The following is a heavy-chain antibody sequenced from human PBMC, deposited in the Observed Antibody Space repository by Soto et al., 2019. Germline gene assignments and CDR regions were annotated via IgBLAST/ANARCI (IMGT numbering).Heavy chain of an antibody. V-gene: IGHV4-34*01. CDR2: VKDGGHT. CDR3: ARGQEGVVATH. CDR1: GGSLSGYY. J-gene: IGHJ4*02. Sequence: VQLQQWGAGLLKPSETLSLNCAVTGGSLSGYYWSWIRQAPGKGLEWIGEVKDGGHTNYSPSLRGRVTISSDTSNNQFSLRLNSVTAADTGVYYCARGQEGVVATHWDQGSLVAVSS. D-gene: IGHD5-12*01.